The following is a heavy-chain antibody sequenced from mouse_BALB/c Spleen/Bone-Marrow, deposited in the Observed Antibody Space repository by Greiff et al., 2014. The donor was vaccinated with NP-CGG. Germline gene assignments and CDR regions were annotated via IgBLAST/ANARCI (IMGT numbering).Heavy chain of an antibody. D-gene: IGHD4-1*01. Sequence: EVHLVESGGGLVQPGGSRKLSCAASGFTFCSFGMHWVRQAPEKGLEWVAYISSGSSTIFYADTVKGRFTVSRDNPKNTLFLQMTSLRPEDTAMYYCTRGGNWDDFDYWGQGTTLTVSS. V-gene: IGHV5-17*02. CDR2: ISSGSSTI. CDR3: TRGGNWDDFDY. J-gene: IGHJ2*01. CDR1: GFTFCSFG.